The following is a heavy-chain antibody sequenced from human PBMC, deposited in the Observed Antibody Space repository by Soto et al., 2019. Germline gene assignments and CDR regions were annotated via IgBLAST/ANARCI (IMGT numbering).Heavy chain of an antibody. CDR1: GFTFSSYA. D-gene: IGHD2-15*01. V-gene: IGHV3-30-3*01. CDR3: ARTNPYCSGGSCLDGWFDP. Sequence: QVQLMESGGGVVQPGRSLRLSCAASGFTFSSYAMHWVRQAPGKGLEWVAVISYDGSNKYYAGSVKGRFTISRDNSKNTLYLQMNSLRAEDTAVYYCARTNPYCSGGSCLDGWFDPWAQGTLVTVSS. J-gene: IGHJ5*02. CDR2: ISYDGSNK.